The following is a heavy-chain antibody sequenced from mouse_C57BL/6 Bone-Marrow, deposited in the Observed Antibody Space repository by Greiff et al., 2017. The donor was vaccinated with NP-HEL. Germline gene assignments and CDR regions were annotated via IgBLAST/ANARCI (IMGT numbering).Heavy chain of an antibody. CDR2: LYPSDSET. D-gene: IGHD2-10*01. CDR1: GYTFTSYW. J-gene: IGHJ4*01. CDR3: ALLLSVDY. V-gene: IGHV1-61*01. Sequence: VQLQQPGAELVRPGSSVKLSCKASGYTFTSYWMDWVKQRPGQGLEWIGNLYPSDSETHYNQKFKDKATLTVDKSSSTAYMQLSSLTSEDSAVYYCALLLSVDYWGQGTSVTVSS.